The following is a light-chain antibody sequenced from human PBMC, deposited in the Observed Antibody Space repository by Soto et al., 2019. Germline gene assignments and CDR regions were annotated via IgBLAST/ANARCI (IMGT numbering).Light chain of an antibody. CDR1: SSNIGVNY. V-gene: IGLV1-51*02. CDR2: ESN. CDR3: GAWDNSLSTWL. J-gene: IGLJ3*02. Sequence: QAVVTQPPSVSAAPGQKVTISCSGSSSNIGVNYVSWYQQLPGTAPKLLIYESNKRPSGIPDRFSGSKSGTSATLGITGLQTGDEADYYCGAWDNSLSTWLFGGGTKLTVL.